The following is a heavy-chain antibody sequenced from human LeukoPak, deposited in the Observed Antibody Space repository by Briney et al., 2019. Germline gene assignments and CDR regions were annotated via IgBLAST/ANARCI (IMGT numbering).Heavy chain of an antibody. Sequence: ASVKVSCKASGYTFTSYGISWVRQAPGQGLEWMGWISAYSGNTNYAQKLQGRVTMTTDTSTSTAYMELRSLRSDDTAVYYCARDHIPAKEYSSSWYGNDYWGQGTLVTVSS. D-gene: IGHD6-13*01. J-gene: IGHJ4*02. CDR3: ARDHIPAKEYSSSWYGNDY. CDR1: GYTFTSYG. V-gene: IGHV1-18*01. CDR2: ISAYSGNT.